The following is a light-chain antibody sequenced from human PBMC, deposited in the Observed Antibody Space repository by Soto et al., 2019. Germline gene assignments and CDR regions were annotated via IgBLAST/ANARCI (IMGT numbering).Light chain of an antibody. CDR3: KQVNSFPST. Sequence: IQLTQSPSSLSASVGDRVTITCRASQGISSHLAWYQQKPGKAPKLLIYAAYTLQTGVQSRFSGGGSGTDFTLTLSSLQPEDFATYYCKQVNSFPSTFGQGTRLEIK. V-gene: IGKV1-9*01. CDR2: AAY. J-gene: IGKJ5*01. CDR1: QGISSH.